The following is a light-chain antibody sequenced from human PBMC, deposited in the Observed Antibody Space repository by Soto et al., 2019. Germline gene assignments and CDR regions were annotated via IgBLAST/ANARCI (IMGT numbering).Light chain of an antibody. CDR3: QQSYRNPRT. Sequence: DIPLTQSPSSLSASVGDRVTITCRTSQNIGNYLNWYQQKPGKAPNLLIYASSTLQSGVPSRFSGSGSGTDFTLTISSLQHEDYATYYCQQSYRNPRTFGQGTKVDIK. J-gene: IGKJ1*01. V-gene: IGKV1-39*01. CDR1: QNIGNY. CDR2: ASS.